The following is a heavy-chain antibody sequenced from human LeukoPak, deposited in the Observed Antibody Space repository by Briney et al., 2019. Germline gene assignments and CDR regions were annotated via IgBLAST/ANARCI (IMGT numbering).Heavy chain of an antibody. CDR3: ARDSSGRGPYYFDY. D-gene: IGHD3-10*01. V-gene: IGHV3-21*01. CDR2: ISSGSGYI. CDR1: GFTFSSYG. J-gene: IGHJ4*02. Sequence: GGSLRLSCAASGFTFSSYGMNWVRQAPGKGLEWVSSISSGSGYIYYADSVKGRFTISRDNAKNSLSLQMNSLRAEDTAVYYCARDSSGRGPYYFDYWGQGTLVTVSS.